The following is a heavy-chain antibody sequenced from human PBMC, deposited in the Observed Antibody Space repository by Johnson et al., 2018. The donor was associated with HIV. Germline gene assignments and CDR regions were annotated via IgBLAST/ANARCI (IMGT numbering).Heavy chain of an antibody. CDR3: TTDLASDAFDI. CDR2: IKSKTDGGTT. V-gene: IGHV3-15*02. J-gene: IGHJ3*02. Sequence: MQLVESGGTLVKPGGSLSLSCAASGFTFINAWMTWVRQAPGKGLEWVGRIKSKTDGGTTDYGAPVKGRFTISRDDSKNTLYLQMNSLKTEDTAVYYCTTDLASDAFDIWGQGTMVTVSS. CDR1: GFTFINAW.